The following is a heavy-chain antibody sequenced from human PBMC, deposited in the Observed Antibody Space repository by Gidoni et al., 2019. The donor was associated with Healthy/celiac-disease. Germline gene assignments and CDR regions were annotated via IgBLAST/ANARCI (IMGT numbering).Heavy chain of an antibody. J-gene: IGHJ2*01. V-gene: IGHV3-23*01. CDR1: GFTSSSYA. Sequence: EVQLLESGGGLVQPGGSMRLSCAASGFTSSSYAMSWVRKAPGKGVEWVSAISGSGGSTYYADSVKGRFTISRDKSKNTLYLQMNSLRAEDTAVYYCAKDRGGNSDWYFDLWGRGTLVTVSS. CDR3: AKDRGGNSDWYFDL. D-gene: IGHD2-21*02. CDR2: ISGSGGST.